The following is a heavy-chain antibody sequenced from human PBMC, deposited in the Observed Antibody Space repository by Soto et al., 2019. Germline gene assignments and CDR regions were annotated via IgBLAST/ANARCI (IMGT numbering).Heavy chain of an antibody. CDR3: AKLAYSSTDY. V-gene: IGHV3-23*01. Sequence: GSLRLSCAASGXTFSNFSMIWVRQAPGKGLEWVSGISASGGGTHYADYVKRRFTISRDNSKNTLNMKMSSVRFEDTAVYYCAKLAYSSTDYWGQGTLFTVSS. CDR1: GXTFSNFS. D-gene: IGHD6-13*01. J-gene: IGHJ4*02. CDR2: ISASGGGT.